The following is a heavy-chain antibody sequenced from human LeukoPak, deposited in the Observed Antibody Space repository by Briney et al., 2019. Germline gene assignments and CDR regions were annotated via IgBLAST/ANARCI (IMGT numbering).Heavy chain of an antibody. CDR3: AKDRGYASDDAFDT. CDR2: INSVGSST. J-gene: IGHJ3*02. Sequence: GGSLRLSCGASGFTFSNYWMHWVRQAPGKGLVWVSRINSVGSSTSYADSVKGRFTISRDNAKNTLYLQMNSLRAEDTALYYCAKDRGYASDDAFDTWGQGTMVTVSS. V-gene: IGHV3-74*01. D-gene: IGHD5-12*01. CDR1: GFTFSNYW.